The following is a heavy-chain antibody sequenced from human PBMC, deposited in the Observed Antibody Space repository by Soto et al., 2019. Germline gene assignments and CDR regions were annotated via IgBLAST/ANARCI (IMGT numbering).Heavy chain of an antibody. CDR1: GGSISSGGYY. J-gene: IGHJ1*01. CDR2: IYYSGST. Sequence: PSETLSLTCTVSGGSISSGGYYWSWIRQHPGKGLEWIGYIYYSGSTYYNPSLESRVTISVDTSKNQFSLKLSSVTAADTAVYYCARGNYYDSSLYFQHWGQGTLVTVSS. D-gene: IGHD3-22*01. CDR3: ARGNYYDSSLYFQH. V-gene: IGHV4-31*03.